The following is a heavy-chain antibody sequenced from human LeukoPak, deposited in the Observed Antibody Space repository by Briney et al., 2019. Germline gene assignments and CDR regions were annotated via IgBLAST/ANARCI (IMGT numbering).Heavy chain of an antibody. J-gene: IGHJ5*02. V-gene: IGHV4-59*01. Sequence: SETLSLTCTVSGGSISSYYWSWIRQPPGKGLEWIGYIYYSGSTNYNPSLKSRVTISVDTSKNQFSLKLSSVTAADTAVYYCARDRAAHIVVVTAIPGFDPWGQGTLVTVSS. D-gene: IGHD2-21*02. CDR2: IYYSGST. CDR1: GGSISSYY. CDR3: ARDRAAHIVVVTAIPGFDP.